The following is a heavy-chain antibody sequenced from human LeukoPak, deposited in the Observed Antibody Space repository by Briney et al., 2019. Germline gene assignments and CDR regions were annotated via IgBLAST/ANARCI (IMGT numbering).Heavy chain of an antibody. CDR1: GGSISSGFYY. Sequence: SQTLSLTCTVSGGSISSGFYYWSWIRQHPGKGLEWIGYIYYSGSTYYNPSLKSRLTISVDTSKNQFSLKLSSVTAADTAVYYCARSIVGATTGHFDYWGQGTLVTVSS. D-gene: IGHD1-26*01. CDR2: IYYSGST. V-gene: IGHV4-31*03. CDR3: ARSIVGATTGHFDY. J-gene: IGHJ4*02.